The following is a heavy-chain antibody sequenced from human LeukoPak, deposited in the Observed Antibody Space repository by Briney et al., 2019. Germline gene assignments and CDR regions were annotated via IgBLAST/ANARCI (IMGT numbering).Heavy chain of an antibody. J-gene: IGHJ4*02. Sequence: SETLSLTCTVSGGSISSYYWSWIRQPPGKGLEWIGYIYYSGSTNYNPSLKSRVTISVDTSKNQFSLKLSSVTAADTAVYYCAGGPPQHMVRGVPFDYWGQGTLVTVSS. CDR2: IYYSGST. CDR3: AGGPPQHMVRGVPFDY. D-gene: IGHD3-10*01. V-gene: IGHV4-59*08. CDR1: GGSISSYY.